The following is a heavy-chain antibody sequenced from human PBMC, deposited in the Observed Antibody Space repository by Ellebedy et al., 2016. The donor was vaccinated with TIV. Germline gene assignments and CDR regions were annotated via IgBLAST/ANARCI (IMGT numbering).Heavy chain of an antibody. J-gene: IGHJ5*02. Sequence: SQTLSLTCGISGDSVSSNSGAWHWFRQSPSRGLEWLGRTYYRSRWFNDYAMSVQSRITINADTSKNQFSLQLNSLTSEDTAVYYCARRVNWFDPWGQGTLVTVSS. CDR3: ARRVNWFDP. CDR2: TYYRSRWFN. CDR1: GDSVSSNSGA. V-gene: IGHV6-1*01.